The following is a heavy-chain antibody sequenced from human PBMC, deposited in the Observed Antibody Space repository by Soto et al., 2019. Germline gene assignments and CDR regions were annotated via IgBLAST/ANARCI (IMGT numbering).Heavy chain of an antibody. J-gene: IGHJ4*02. CDR2: MSDDGSEE. Sequence: VHLVEYGGAVFQSGRSLRLSFVASGFNLNTYTMHWVRKAPGKGLEWVAIMSDDGSEEYYADYVKGRLTIARDKSNNTLYQPKNSDRDEDTDVYYRARDQTALYNSGWRYYFDTCGQGTLVNVSA. CDR1: GFNLNTYT. V-gene: IGHV3-30-3*01. D-gene: IGHD6-19*01. CDR3: ARDQTALYNSGWRYYFDT.